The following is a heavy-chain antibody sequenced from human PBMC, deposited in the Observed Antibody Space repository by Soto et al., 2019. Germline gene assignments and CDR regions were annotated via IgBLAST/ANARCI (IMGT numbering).Heavy chain of an antibody. D-gene: IGHD5-18*01. V-gene: IGHV4-61*01. CDR1: GGSVSSGSYY. CDR2: IYYSGST. J-gene: IGHJ6*02. CDR3: ARVSYSYGYYYYGMDV. Sequence: QVQLQESGPGLVKPSETLSLTCTVSGGSVSSGSYYWSWIRQPPGKGLEWIGYIYYSGSTNYNPSLKSRVTISXXTXKXXFSLKLSSVTAADTAVYYCARVSYSYGYYYYGMDVWGQGTTVTVSS.